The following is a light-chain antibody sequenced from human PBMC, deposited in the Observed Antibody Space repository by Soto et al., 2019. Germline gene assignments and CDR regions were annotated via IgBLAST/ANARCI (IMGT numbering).Light chain of an antibody. CDR2: GAS. CDR1: QSVSSSY. CDR3: QQYGSLFT. J-gene: IGKJ3*01. V-gene: IGKV3-20*01. Sequence: EIVLTQSPGTLSLSPGERATLSCRASQSVSSSYLAWYQQKPGQAPRLLIDGASSRATGIPDRFSGSGSGTDFTLTISRLEPEDFEVYYWQQYGSLFTFGPGTKVDIK.